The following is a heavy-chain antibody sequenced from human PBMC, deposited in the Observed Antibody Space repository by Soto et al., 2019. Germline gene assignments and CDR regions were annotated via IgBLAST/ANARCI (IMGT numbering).Heavy chain of an antibody. CDR3: AKSWGDRWNTYYFQR. Sequence: EMQLLESGGGLVQPGGSLILSCAASGFSFSTYSLSWVRQSPGKGLEWVSGISGTGESKHYADSARGRFSISRDNSRKTLSLQMSSLRAEDTAVYYCAKSWGDRWNTYYFQRWGQGTMVTVSS. CDR2: ISGTGESK. D-gene: IGHD1-1*01. CDR1: GFSFSTYS. J-gene: IGHJ4*02. V-gene: IGHV3-23*01.